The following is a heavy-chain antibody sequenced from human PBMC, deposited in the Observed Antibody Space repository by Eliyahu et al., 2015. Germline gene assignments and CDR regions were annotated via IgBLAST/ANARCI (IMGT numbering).Heavy chain of an antibody. J-gene: IGHJ3*02. CDR2: IYYSGST. CDR3: ARHAQYVDTAMVAVGFAFDI. CDR1: GGSISSSSYY. V-gene: IGHV4-39*01. Sequence: KPSETLSLTCSVSGGSISSSSYYWGWIRQPPGKGLEWIGSIYYSGSTYYNPSLKSRVTISVDTSKNQFSLKLSSVTAADTAVYYCARHAQYVDTAMVAVGFAFDIWGQGTMVTVSS. D-gene: IGHD5-18*01.